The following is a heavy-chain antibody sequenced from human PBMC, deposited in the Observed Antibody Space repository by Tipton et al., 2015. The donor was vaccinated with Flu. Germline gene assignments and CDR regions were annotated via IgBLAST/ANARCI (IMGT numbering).Heavy chain of an antibody. CDR2: ISSSGDDT. Sequence: GSLRLSCAASGFTFSDYGMNWVRQAPGQGLEWLSYISSSGDDTYYGDSVKGRFSISRDNAKNSLSLQMNSLRAEDTAVYYCARETQWSNFDYWGQGTLVTVSS. D-gene: IGHD6-19*01. CDR3: ARETQWSNFDY. V-gene: IGHV3-48*03. CDR1: GFTFSDYG. J-gene: IGHJ4*02.